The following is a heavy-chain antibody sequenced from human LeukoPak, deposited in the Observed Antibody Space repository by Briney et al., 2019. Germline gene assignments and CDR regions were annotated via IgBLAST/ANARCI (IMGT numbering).Heavy chain of an antibody. CDR1: GYSISSGYY. CDR3: AIQPPGDY. CDR2: IYHSGST. J-gene: IGHJ4*02. Sequence: SETLSLTCAVSGYSISSGYYWGWIRQPPGKGLEWIGSIYHSGSTYYNPSLKSRVTISVDTSKNQFSLKLSSVTAADTAVYYYAIQPPGDYWGQGTLVTVSS. V-gene: IGHV4-38-2*01. D-gene: IGHD2-2*01.